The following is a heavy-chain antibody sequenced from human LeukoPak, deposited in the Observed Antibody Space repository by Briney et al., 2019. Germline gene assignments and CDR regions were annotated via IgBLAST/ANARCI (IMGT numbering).Heavy chain of an antibody. Sequence: GGSLRLSCAASVHTFSSYAMNWVRQAPGRGLEWVSDLSGSGCTTYYADSVKGRFTISRDNSKNTLYLQMNSLRAEDTAVYYCANGNRCTSPNCLGYYYFYMDVWGKGTTVTVSS. J-gene: IGHJ6*03. D-gene: IGHD2-8*01. CDR1: VHTFSSYA. V-gene: IGHV3-23*01. CDR2: LSGSGCTT. CDR3: ANGNRCTSPNCLGYYYFYMDV.